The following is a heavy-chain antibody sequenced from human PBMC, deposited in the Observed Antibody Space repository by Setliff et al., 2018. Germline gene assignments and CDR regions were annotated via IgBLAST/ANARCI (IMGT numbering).Heavy chain of an antibody. CDR3: ARGSLSGTTYPSDY. CDR1: GFPFSSYS. CDR2: ISSNSNYI. J-gene: IGHJ4*02. Sequence: GGSLRLSCAASGFPFSSYSMSWVRQVPGKGLEWVSSISSNSNYIYTADSLKGRLTVSRDNAKNSLYLQLDSLTADDTAVYYCARGSLSGTTYPSDYWGQGTLVTVSS. V-gene: IGHV3-21*01. D-gene: IGHD1-7*01.